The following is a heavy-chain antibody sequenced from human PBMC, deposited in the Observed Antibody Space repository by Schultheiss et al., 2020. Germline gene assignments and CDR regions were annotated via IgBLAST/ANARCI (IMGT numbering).Heavy chain of an antibody. CDR1: GYTFTSYG. CDR3: ARINDILTGYS. Sequence: SVKVSCKASGYTFTSYGISWVRQAPGQGLEWMGGIIPIFGTANYAQKFQGRVTITADESTSTAYMELSSLRSEDTAVYYCARINDILTGYSWGQGTLGTVSS. J-gene: IGHJ5*02. V-gene: IGHV1-69*13. D-gene: IGHD3-9*01. CDR2: IIPIFGTA.